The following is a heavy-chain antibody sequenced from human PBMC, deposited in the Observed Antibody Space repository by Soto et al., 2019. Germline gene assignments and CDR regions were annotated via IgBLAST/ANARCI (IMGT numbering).Heavy chain of an antibody. CDR3: ARGRASGSYYLLDY. CDR2: INPNSGNI. Sequence: WASVKVSCKASGYTFTGYYMHWVRQAPGQGLEWMGWINPNSGNIGYAQRFQGRVTMTRDTAIRTAYMEVSSLRSDDTAVYYCARGRASGSYYLLDYWGRGTLVTVSS. V-gene: IGHV1-8*02. D-gene: IGHD3-10*01. CDR1: GYTFTGYY. J-gene: IGHJ4*02.